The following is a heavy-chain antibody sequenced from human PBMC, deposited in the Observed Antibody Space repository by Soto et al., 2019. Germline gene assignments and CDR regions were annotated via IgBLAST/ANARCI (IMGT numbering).Heavy chain of an antibody. J-gene: IGHJ5*02. CDR2: MNPNSGNT. CDR3: ARERGYSGYDSSGKFDP. V-gene: IGHV1-8*01. CDR1: GYTFTSYD. Sequence: WASVKVSCKASGYTFTSYDINWVRQATGQGLEWMGWMNPNSGNTGYAQKFQGRVTMTRNTSISTAYMELSSLRSEDTAVYYCARERGYSGYDSSGKFDPWGQGTLVTVSS. D-gene: IGHD5-12*01.